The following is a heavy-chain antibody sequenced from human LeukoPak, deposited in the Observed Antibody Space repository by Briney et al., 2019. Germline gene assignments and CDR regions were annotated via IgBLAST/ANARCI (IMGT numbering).Heavy chain of an antibody. Sequence: SETLSLTCTVSGGSISSGDYYWSWIRQPPGKGLAWIGYIYYSGSTYYNPSLKSRVTISVDTSKNQFSLKLSSVTAADTAVYYCARGIWFGELPAPFDYWGQGTLVTVSS. CDR3: ARGIWFGELPAPFDY. V-gene: IGHV4-30-4*01. D-gene: IGHD3-10*01. J-gene: IGHJ4*02. CDR2: IYYSGST. CDR1: GGSISSGDYY.